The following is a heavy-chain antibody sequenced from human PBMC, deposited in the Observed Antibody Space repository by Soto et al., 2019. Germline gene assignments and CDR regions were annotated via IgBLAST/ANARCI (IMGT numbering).Heavy chain of an antibody. J-gene: IGHJ6*02. CDR2: IYYSGST. V-gene: IGHV4-31*03. Sequence: QVQLQESGPGLVKPSQTLSLTCTVSGGSISSGGYYWSWIRQHPGKGLEWIGYIYYSGSTYYHPSLQRRVTISVDTSKNQLSLKLSSVTAADTAVYYCARAGTAYYYYGMDVWGQGTTVTVSS. CDR1: GGSISSGGYY. CDR3: ARAGTAYYYYGMDV.